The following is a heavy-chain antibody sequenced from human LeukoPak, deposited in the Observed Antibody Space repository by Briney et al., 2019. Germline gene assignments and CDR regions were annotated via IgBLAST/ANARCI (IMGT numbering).Heavy chain of an antibody. Sequence: GGSLRLSCAASGFTFDDYAMHWVRQAPGKGLEWVSLISWDGGSTYYADSVKGRFTISRDNSKNSLYLQMNSLRAEDTALYYCAKAAYSSSSSYHYYYYYMDVWGKGTTVTVSS. D-gene: IGHD6-6*01. J-gene: IGHJ6*03. V-gene: IGHV3-43D*04. CDR2: ISWDGGST. CDR3: AKAAYSSSSSYHYYYYYMDV. CDR1: GFTFDDYA.